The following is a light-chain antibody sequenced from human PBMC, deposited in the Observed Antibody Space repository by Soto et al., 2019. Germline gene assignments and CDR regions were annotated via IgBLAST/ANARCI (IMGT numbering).Light chain of an antibody. CDR3: SSYTSSSTRDVV. V-gene: IGLV2-14*01. Sequence: QSALTQPASVSGSPGQSITISCTGTSSDVGGYNYVSWYQQHPGKAPKLMIYEFSNRPSGVSNRFSGSKSGNTASLTISGLQAEDEADYYCSSYTSSSTRDVVFGGGTKLTVL. J-gene: IGLJ2*01. CDR1: SSDVGGYNY. CDR2: EFS.